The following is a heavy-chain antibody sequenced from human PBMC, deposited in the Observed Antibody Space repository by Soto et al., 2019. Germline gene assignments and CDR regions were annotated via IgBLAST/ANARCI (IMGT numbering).Heavy chain of an antibody. V-gene: IGHV3-30*04. J-gene: IGHJ4*02. CDR1: GFTFNSLS. CDR3: AREPYGYSQYFDY. D-gene: IGHD5-18*01. Sequence: QVQLVESGGGMAQAGTSLRLSCTGSGFTFNSLSLHWVHQGPDKGLEWVAVVSFDGKVTYYADSVKGRFTVSRDISKNTIYLQANSLRPEDTAVYYCAREPYGYSQYFDYWGQGTPVTVSS. CDR2: VSFDGKVT.